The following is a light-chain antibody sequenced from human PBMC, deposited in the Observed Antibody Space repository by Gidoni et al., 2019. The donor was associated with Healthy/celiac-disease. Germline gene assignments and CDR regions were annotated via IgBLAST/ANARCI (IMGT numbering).Light chain of an antibody. Sequence: SYELTQPPSVSVSPGQTARLTCSGDALPKQYAYWYQQKPGQAPVLVIYKDSERPSGIPERFSGSSSGTTGTLTISGVQAEDEADYYCQSADSSGTHVVFGGGTKLTVL. J-gene: IGLJ2*01. V-gene: IGLV3-25*03. CDR1: ALPKQY. CDR2: KDS. CDR3: QSADSSGTHVV.